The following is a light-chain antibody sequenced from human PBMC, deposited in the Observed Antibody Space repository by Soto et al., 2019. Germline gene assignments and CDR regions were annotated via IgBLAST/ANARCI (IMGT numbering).Light chain of an antibody. CDR3: QSYDSSLSVEV. CDR1: SSNIGAHYD. J-gene: IGLJ3*02. Sequence: QSVLTQPPSVSGAPGQRVTISCTGSSSNIGAHYDVHWYQQLPGTAPKLLIYGNSNRPSGVPDRFSGSKSGTSASLAITGLQAEDEADYYCQSYDSSLSVEVFGGGTKLTVL. V-gene: IGLV1-40*01. CDR2: GNS.